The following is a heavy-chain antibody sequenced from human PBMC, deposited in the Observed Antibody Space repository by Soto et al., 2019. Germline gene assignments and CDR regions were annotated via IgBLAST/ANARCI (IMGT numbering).Heavy chain of an antibody. Sequence: PSETLSLTCTVSGGSISSYYWSWIRQPPGKGLEWIGYIYYSGSTNYNPSLKSRVTISVDTSKNQFSLKLSSVTAADTAVYYCARQPSGYDRSYYYYYGMDVWGQGTTVTVSS. V-gene: IGHV4-59*01. D-gene: IGHD5-12*01. CDR3: ARQPSGYDRSYYYYYGMDV. CDR1: GGSISSYY. J-gene: IGHJ6*02. CDR2: IYYSGST.